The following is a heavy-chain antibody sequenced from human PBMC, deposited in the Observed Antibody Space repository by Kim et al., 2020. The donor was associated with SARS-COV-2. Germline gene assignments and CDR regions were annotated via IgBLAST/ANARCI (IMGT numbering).Heavy chain of an antibody. Sequence: SETLSLTCTVSGGSISSSSYYWGWIRQPPGKGLEWIGSIYYSGSTYYNPSLKSRVTISVDTSKNQFSLKLSSVTAADTAVYYCARKPLNYGGPPDFDYWGQGTLVTVSS. V-gene: IGHV4-39*01. CDR3: ARKPLNYGGPPDFDY. CDR2: IYYSGST. CDR1: GGSISSSSYY. J-gene: IGHJ4*02. D-gene: IGHD4-17*01.